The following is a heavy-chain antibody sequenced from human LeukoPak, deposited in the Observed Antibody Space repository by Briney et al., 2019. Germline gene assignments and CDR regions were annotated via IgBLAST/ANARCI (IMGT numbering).Heavy chain of an antibody. CDR2: IIPIFGTA. J-gene: IGHJ5*02. Sequence: SVKVSCKASGGTFSSYAISWVRQAPGQGLEWMGGIIPIFGTANYAQKFQGRVTITADESTSTAYMELSSLRSEDTAVYYCARDPGDIAPNWFDPWGQGTLATVSS. CDR1: GGTFSSYA. V-gene: IGHV1-69*13. D-gene: IGHD5-12*01. CDR3: ARDPGDIAPNWFDP.